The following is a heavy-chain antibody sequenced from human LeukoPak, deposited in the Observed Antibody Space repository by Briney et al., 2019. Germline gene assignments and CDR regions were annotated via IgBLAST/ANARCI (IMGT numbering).Heavy chain of an antibody. Sequence: GGSLRLSCAAFGFTVSSNYMSWVRQAPGKGLEWVSVIYSGGSTYYADSVKGRFTISRDNSKNTLYLQMNSLRAEDTAVYYCARPQPRPLGAFDIWGQGTMVTVSS. CDR3: ARPQPRPLGAFDI. CDR2: IYSGGST. D-gene: IGHD2-2*01. CDR1: GFTVSSNY. J-gene: IGHJ3*02. V-gene: IGHV3-66*02.